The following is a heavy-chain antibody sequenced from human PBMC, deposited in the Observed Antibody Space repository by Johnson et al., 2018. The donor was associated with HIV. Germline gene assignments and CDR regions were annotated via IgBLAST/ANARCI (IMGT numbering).Heavy chain of an antibody. CDR3: AKDVGNYWPDAFDI. D-gene: IGHD3-22*01. CDR2: IRYDGNNN. CDR1: GFTFSSYG. J-gene: IGHJ3*02. V-gene: IGHV3-30*02. Sequence: QVQLVESGGGVVQPGGSLRLSCAASGFTFSSYGMHWVRQAPGKGLEWVTFIRYDGNNNYYADSMRGRLTISRDNSKNTVYLQMNSLRTEDTAVYYCAKDVGNYWPDAFDIWGQGTLVTVSS.